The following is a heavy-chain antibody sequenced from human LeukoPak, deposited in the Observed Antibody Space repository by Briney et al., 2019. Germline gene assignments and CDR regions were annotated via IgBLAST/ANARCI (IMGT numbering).Heavy chain of an antibody. D-gene: IGHD2-15*01. Sequence: ASVKVSCKASGYTFTSYGISWVRQAPGQGLEWMGWISAYNGNTNYAQKLQGRVTMTTDTSTSTAYMELRSLRSEDTAVYYCARAALNCSGGSCYSGYFDYWGQGTLVTVSS. V-gene: IGHV1-18*01. CDR2: ISAYNGNT. CDR1: GYTFTSYG. J-gene: IGHJ4*02. CDR3: ARAALNCSGGSCYSGYFDY.